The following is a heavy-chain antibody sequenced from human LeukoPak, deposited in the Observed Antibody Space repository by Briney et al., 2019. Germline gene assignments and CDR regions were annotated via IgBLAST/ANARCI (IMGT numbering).Heavy chain of an antibody. V-gene: IGHV4-4*07. J-gene: IGHJ5*02. CDR1: GGSISSYY. CDR3: ARDLPYDFWSGRFDP. Sequence: SETLSLTCTVSGGSISSYYWSWIRQPAGKGLEWIGRIYTSGSTNYNPSLKSRVTMSVDTSKNQFSLKLSSVTAADTAVYYCARDLPYDFWSGRFDPWGQETLVTVSS. D-gene: IGHD3-3*01. CDR2: IYTSGST.